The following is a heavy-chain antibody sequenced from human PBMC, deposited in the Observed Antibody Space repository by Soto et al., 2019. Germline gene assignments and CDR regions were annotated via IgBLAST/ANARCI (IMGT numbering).Heavy chain of an antibody. D-gene: IGHD1-26*01. Sequence: HPGGSLRLSCAVSGFTFITSAMSWVRQAPGRGLEWVSAISADGAITHYADSVKGRFTMSRDNSKNTVYLQVNSLRAEDTAVYYCAKHHVPTVGAHDQWGQGSLVTVSS. V-gene: IGHV3-23*01. CDR1: GFTFITSA. J-gene: IGHJ4*02. CDR3: AKHHVPTVGAHDQ. CDR2: ISADGAIT.